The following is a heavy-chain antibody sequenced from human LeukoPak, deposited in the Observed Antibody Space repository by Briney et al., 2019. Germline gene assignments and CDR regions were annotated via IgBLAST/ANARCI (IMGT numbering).Heavy chain of an antibody. CDR3: ARDAYYDILTGYPIGS. CDR1: GYTFTGYY. D-gene: IGHD3-9*01. V-gene: IGHV7-4-1*02. Sequence: ASVKVSCKASGYTFTGYYMHWVRQAPGQGLEWMGWINTNTGNPTYAQGFTGRFVFSLDTSVSTAYLQISSLKAEDTAVYYCARDAYYDILTGYPIGSWGQGTLVTVSS. J-gene: IGHJ4*02. CDR2: INTNTGNP.